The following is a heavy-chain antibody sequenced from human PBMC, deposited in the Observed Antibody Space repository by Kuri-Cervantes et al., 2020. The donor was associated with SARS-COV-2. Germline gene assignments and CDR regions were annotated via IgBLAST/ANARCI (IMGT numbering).Heavy chain of an antibody. V-gene: IGHV3-30*19. D-gene: IGHD2-21*01. J-gene: IGHJ3*02. CDR1: GFTFSSYG. CDR3: ARDPDCGGDCYWDDAFDI. Sequence: GESLKISCAASGFTFSSYGMHWVRQAPGKGLEWVAVISYDGSNKYYADSVKGRFTISRDNSKNTLYLQMNSLRAEDTAVYYCARDPDCGGDCYWDDAFDIWGQGTMVTVSS. CDR2: ISYDGSNK.